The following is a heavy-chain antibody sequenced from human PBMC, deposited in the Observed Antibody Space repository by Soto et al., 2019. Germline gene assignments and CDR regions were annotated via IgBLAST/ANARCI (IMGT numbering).Heavy chain of an antibody. CDR2: ISAYNGNT. CDR3: ARDPLTYYDILTGYNSRAFDI. CDR1: GYIFTSYY. D-gene: IGHD3-9*01. V-gene: IGHV1-18*04. Sequence: ASVKVSCKASGYIFTSYYIHWMRQAPGQGLEWMGWISAYNGNTNYAQKLQGRVTMTTDTSTSTAYMELRSLRSDVTAVYYCARDPLTYYDILTGYNSRAFDIWGQGTMVTVSS. J-gene: IGHJ3*02.